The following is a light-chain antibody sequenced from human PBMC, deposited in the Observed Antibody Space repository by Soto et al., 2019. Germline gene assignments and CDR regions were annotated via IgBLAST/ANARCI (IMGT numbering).Light chain of an antibody. CDR3: QQYKDWPPRA. CDR1: QSVNSN. CDR2: GAS. Sequence: EIVMTQSPATLSVSPGERAALSCRASQSVNSNLAWYQQKPGQAPRLLIYGASTRATATPARFSGSGSGTDFTLTISSLQSEDVAVYYCQQYKDWPPRAFGQGTKVEIK. V-gene: IGKV3-15*01. J-gene: IGKJ1*01.